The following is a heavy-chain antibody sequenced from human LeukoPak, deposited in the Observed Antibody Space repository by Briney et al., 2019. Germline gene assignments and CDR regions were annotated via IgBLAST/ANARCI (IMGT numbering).Heavy chain of an antibody. Sequence: SETLSLTCTVSGGSISNYYWSWIRQPPGKGLEWIGYIYYSGSTNYNPSLKSRVTISVDTSKNQFSLKLSSVTAADTAVYYCARGGFPFDYWGQGTLVTVSS. CDR3: ARGGFPFDY. CDR1: GGSISNYY. CDR2: IYYSGST. V-gene: IGHV4-59*08. J-gene: IGHJ4*02. D-gene: IGHD5-12*01.